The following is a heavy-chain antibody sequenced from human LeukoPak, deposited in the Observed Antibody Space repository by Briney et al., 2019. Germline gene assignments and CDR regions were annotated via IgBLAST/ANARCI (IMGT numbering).Heavy chain of an antibody. CDR1: GGSISSGSYY. J-gene: IGHJ4*02. D-gene: IGHD1-26*01. Sequence: TLSLTCTVSGGSISSGSYYWSWIRQPAGKGLEWIGRIYTSGSTNYNPSLKSRVTISVDTSKNQFSLKLSSVTASDTAVYYCAKHTTYGAYNPNDYWGQGTLVTVSS. CDR3: AKHTTYGAYNPNDY. V-gene: IGHV4-61*02. CDR2: IYTSGST.